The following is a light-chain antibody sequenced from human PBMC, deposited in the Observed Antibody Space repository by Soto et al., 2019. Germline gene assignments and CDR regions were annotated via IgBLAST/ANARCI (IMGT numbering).Light chain of an antibody. V-gene: IGKV3-11*01. Sequence: EIVLTQSPATLSLSPGERATLSCRASQSVSSYLAWYQQKPGQAPRLLLYDASNRATGIPARFSGSGSGTDFTHTISSLEPEDFAVYYCQQRSNWPPAFGQGTKLEIK. J-gene: IGKJ2*01. CDR2: DAS. CDR1: QSVSSY. CDR3: QQRSNWPPA.